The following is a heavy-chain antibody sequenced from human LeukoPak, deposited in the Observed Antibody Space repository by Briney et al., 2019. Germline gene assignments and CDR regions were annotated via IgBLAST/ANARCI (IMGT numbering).Heavy chain of an antibody. CDR2: ISYDGSNN. CDR3: ARGLRWD. D-gene: IGHD4-23*01. V-gene: IGHV3-30-3*01. CDR1: GFTFSSSA. Sequence: GGSLRLSCAASGFTFSSSAMHWVRQAPGKGLEWVAVISYDGSNNYYADSVKGQFTISRDNSKNTLYLQMNTLRFEDTAVYYCARGLRWDWGQGTLVTVSS. J-gene: IGHJ4*02.